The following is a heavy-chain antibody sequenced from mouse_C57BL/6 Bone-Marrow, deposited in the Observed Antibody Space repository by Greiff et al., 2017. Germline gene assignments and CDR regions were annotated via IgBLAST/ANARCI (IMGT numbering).Heavy chain of an antibody. D-gene: IGHD1-1*01. V-gene: IGHV1-78*01. J-gene: IGHJ4*01. CDR3: AREYYGSSHYYAMDY. CDR1: GYTFTDHS. Sequence: QVQLQQSDAELVKPGASVKISCKVSGYTFTDHSIHWMKQRPEQGLEWIGYIYPRDGSTKYNEKFKGKATLTADKSSSTAYMQLNSLTSEDSAVYSCAREYYGSSHYYAMDYWGQGTSVTVSA. CDR2: IYPRDGST.